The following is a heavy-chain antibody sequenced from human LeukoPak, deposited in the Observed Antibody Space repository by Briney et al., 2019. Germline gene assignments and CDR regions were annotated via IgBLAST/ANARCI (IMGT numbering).Heavy chain of an antibody. CDR3: ARDRDDGGFEY. J-gene: IGHJ4*02. CDR1: GFTFSNYW. Sequence: GGPLRLSCEASGFTFSNYWMSWVRQAPEKGLEWVANIKPDGSVKQYVDSMKGRFTISRDNAKNSLYLQMNSLRAEDTAAYYCARDRDDGGFEYWGQGTLVTVSS. CDR2: IKPDGSVK. D-gene: IGHD4-23*01. V-gene: IGHV3-7*01.